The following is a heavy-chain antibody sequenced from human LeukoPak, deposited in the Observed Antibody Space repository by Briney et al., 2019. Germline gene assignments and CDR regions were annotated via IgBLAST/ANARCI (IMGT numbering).Heavy chain of an antibody. CDR3: ARVFWETVNTGYYSDF. V-gene: IGHV3-21*01. CDR1: EFVFSSHA. D-gene: IGHD3-22*01. CDR2: ITSSSSDI. J-gene: IGHJ4*02. Sequence: PGGSLRLSCVAFEFVFSSHAMIWVRQAPGKGLEWISSITSSSSDIFYADSVRGRFTISRDNANNALHLQMNSLRAEDTAVYYCARVFWETVNTGYYSDFWGQGTLVTVSS.